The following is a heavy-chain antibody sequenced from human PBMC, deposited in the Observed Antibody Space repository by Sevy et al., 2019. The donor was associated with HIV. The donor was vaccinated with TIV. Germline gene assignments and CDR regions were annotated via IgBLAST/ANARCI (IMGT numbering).Heavy chain of an antibody. CDR3: AKAVGGRSYFDY. J-gene: IGHJ4*02. Sequence: GGSLRLSCAASGFTFSSYDMHWVRQAPGKGLEGVAVISSDGSFKYYGDSVKGRFTISRDNSKNTLYLEMNSLRAGDTAVYYCAKAVGGRSYFDYWGQGTLVTVSS. V-gene: IGHV3-30*18. D-gene: IGHD1-26*01. CDR2: ISSDGSFK. CDR1: GFTFSSYD.